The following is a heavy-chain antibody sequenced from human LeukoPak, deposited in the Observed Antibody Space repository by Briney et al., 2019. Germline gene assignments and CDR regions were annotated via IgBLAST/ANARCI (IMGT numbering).Heavy chain of an antibody. V-gene: IGHV1-2*02. J-gene: IGHJ4*02. CDR1: GYTFTGYY. D-gene: IGHD3-10*01. CDR3: ARGIPVRETDIRGFQYYFDY. CDR2: INPNSGGT. Sequence: ASVKVSCKASGYTFTGYYIHWVRQAPGQGLEWMGWINPNSGGTNYAQSFQGRVTMTRDTSISSAYMELSRLRSDDAAVYYCARGIPVRETDIRGFQYYFDYWGQGTLVTVSS.